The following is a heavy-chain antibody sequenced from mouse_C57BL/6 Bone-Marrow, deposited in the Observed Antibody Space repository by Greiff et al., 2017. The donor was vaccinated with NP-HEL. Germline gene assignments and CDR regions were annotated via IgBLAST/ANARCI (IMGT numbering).Heavy chain of an antibody. J-gene: IGHJ3*01. CDR3: ARGGLRRDGAWFAY. V-gene: IGHV1-54*01. CDR1: GYAFTNYL. Sequence: QVQLKQSGAELVRPGTSVKVSCKASGYAFTNYLIEWVKQRPGQGLEWIGVINPGSGGTNYNEKFKGKATLTADKSSSTAYMQLSSLTSEDSAVYFCARGGLRRDGAWFAYWGQGTLVTVSA. D-gene: IGHD2-4*01. CDR2: INPGSGGT.